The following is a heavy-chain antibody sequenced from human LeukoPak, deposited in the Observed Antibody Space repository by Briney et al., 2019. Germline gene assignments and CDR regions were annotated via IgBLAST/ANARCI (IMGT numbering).Heavy chain of an antibody. CDR2: ISAYNGDP. Sequence: ASVKVSCKASGYTFTGYFIHWVRQAPGQGLEWMGWISAYNGDPNYAQRLQGRVTMTTDTSTSTAYMELRSLRSDDTAVYYCARILYYDSSGPPDYWGQGTLVTVSS. D-gene: IGHD3-22*01. J-gene: IGHJ4*02. CDR1: GYTFTGYF. V-gene: IGHV1-18*04. CDR3: ARILYYDSSGPPDY.